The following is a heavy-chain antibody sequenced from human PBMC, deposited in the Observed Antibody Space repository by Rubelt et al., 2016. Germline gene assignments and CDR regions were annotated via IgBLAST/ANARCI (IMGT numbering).Heavy chain of an antibody. D-gene: IGHD3-3*01. CDR1: AYSFTGYY. CDR2: INPSTGEK. CDR3: ARELDDFWSGYKY. Sequence: QVQLVQSGAEVKKPGSSVKVSCSASAYSFTGYYIHWLRQAPGKGLEWMGWINPSTGEKRYAQKFQDRLTMTRDPSISTAYMDLSRLKSDDTALYYCARELDDFWSGYKYWGQGTLVTVSS. V-gene: IGHV1-2*02. J-gene: IGHJ4*02.